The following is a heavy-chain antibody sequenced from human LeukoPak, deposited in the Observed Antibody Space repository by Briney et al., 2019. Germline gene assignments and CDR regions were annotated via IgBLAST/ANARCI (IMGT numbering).Heavy chain of an antibody. V-gene: IGHV3-21*01. Sequence: PGGSRRLSCAASGFTFSIYSMNWVRQAPGKGLEWVSSISSSSDYIYYADSVKGRFTISRDHANNLLYLQMNSLRAEDTTLFYCARDLYGDSAFDMWGQGTMVTVCS. D-gene: IGHD4-17*01. CDR1: GFTFSIYS. J-gene: IGHJ3*02. CDR2: ISSSSDYI. CDR3: ARDLYGDSAFDM.